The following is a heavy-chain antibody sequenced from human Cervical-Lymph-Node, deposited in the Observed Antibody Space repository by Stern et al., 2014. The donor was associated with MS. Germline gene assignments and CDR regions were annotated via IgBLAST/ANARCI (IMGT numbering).Heavy chain of an antibody. J-gene: IGHJ6*02. CDR1: CGSLNNGDYY. D-gene: IGHD1-1*01. CDR2: IYYSGAT. Sequence: QLQLQESGPGLVKPSQTLSLTCTVSCGSLNNGDYYWSWVRQHPGKGLEWLGYIYYSGATYYNPSLKGRLTISVDTSKRHFSLKLTSVTAADTAVYYCARELSGMYGMDVWGQGTTVTVSS. V-gene: IGHV4-31*03. CDR3: ARELSGMYGMDV.